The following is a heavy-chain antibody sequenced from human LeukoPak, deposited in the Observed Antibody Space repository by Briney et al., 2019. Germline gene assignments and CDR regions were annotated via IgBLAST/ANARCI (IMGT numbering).Heavy chain of an antibody. J-gene: IGHJ4*02. CDR2: ITGSGGST. D-gene: IGHD2-15*01. V-gene: IGHV3-23*01. Sequence: GGFLRLSCAASGFTVSSNYMSWVRQAPGKGLEWVSAITGSGGSTYFPDSVKGRFTISRDNSKNTLYLQMNSLRAEDTAVYYCAKSRPRLLLGFDYWGQGTLVTVSS. CDR1: GFTVSSNY. CDR3: AKSRPRLLLGFDY.